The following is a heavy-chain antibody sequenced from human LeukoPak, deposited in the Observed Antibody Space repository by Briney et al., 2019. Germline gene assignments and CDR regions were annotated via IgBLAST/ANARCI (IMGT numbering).Heavy chain of an antibody. D-gene: IGHD1-26*01. J-gene: IGHJ4*02. CDR3: VRGIVGAATFYFDY. CDR2: IYSDNT. CDR1: GFTVSSNS. Sequence: GGSLRLSCTVSGFTVSSNSMSWVRQAPGKGLEWVSFIYSDNTHYSDSVKGRFTISRDNSKNTLYLQMNSLRAEDTAVYYCVRGIVGAATFYFDYWGQGTLVTVSS. V-gene: IGHV3-53*01.